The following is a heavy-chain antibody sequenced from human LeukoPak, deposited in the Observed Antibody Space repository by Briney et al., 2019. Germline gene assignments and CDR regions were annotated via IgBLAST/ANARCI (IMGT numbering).Heavy chain of an antibody. J-gene: IGHJ4*02. Sequence: ASVKVSCKASGYTFTGYYMHWVRQAPGPGLEWMGRINPNSGGTNYAQKFQGRVTMTRDTSISTAYMELSRLRSDDTAVYYCARKANWNYPDYWGQGTLVTVSS. CDR2: INPNSGGT. D-gene: IGHD1-7*01. CDR3: ARKANWNYPDY. V-gene: IGHV1-2*06. CDR1: GYTFTGYY.